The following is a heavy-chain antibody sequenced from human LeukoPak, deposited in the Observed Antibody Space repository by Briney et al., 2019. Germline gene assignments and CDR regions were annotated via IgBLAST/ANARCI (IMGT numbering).Heavy chain of an antibody. CDR2: IYYTGST. CDR3: ARAPNGYYPLDY. CDR1: GGSISTHF. J-gene: IGHJ4*02. D-gene: IGHD3-22*01. Sequence: SETLSITCTVSGGSISTHFWTWIRQPQGMGLEWIGYIYYTGSTNYNPSLKSRVTISLDTSKNQFSLHLSFVTAADTAVYYCARAPNGYYPLDYWGQGTLVTVSS. V-gene: IGHV4-59*11.